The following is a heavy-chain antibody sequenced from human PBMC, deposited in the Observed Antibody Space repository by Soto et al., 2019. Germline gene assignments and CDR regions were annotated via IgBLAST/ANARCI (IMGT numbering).Heavy chain of an antibody. Sequence: QVQLVQSGAEVKKPGSSVKVSCKASGGTFNRYAISWVRQAPGQGLEWMGGIIPIFGIGNDAQRFKGRVTITADESTGTAYMELSSLRSEHTGVYYCARSAITLFGVVSIPPHYYSEMDVWGQGTTVTVSS. V-gene: IGHV1-69*01. CDR3: ARSAITLFGVVSIPPHYYSEMDV. D-gene: IGHD3-3*01. CDR1: GGTFNRYA. J-gene: IGHJ6*02. CDR2: IIPIFGIG.